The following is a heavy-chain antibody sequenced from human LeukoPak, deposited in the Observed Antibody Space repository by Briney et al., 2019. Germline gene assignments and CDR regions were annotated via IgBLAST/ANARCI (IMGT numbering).Heavy chain of an antibody. V-gene: IGHV4-39*01. CDR3: ARGLTMVRGAPALVDN. CDR1: GGSISSSGYY. CDR2: MYYSGST. J-gene: IGHJ4*02. D-gene: IGHD3-10*01. Sequence: PSETLSLTCAVSGGSISSSGYYWGWIRQPPGKGLEWIGNMYYSGSTYYNPSRKRRFTISVDTAKNQFCLQLSSVTAPDTAVYYCARGLTMVRGAPALVDNWGQGTLVSVSS.